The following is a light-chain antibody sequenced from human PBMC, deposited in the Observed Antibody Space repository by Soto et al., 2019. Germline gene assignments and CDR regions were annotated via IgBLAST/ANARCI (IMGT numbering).Light chain of an antibody. Sequence: DLQMTQSPSSLSASVGDRVTITCRASQSITNSLNWYQHKPGKAPTLVVYAASSLQSAVPSRFSGSGSGTDFTLTISSLQPEDFATYFCQQGHSMPFTFGPGTKVDIK. CDR1: QSITNS. J-gene: IGKJ3*01. CDR3: QQGHSMPFT. CDR2: AAS. V-gene: IGKV1-39*01.